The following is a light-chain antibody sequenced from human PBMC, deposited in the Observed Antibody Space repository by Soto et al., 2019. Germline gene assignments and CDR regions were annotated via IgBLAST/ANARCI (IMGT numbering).Light chain of an antibody. CDR2: EAS. V-gene: IGKV3-20*01. Sequence: EIVLTQSPGTLSLSPGERATLSCRASQTVDSNYLAWYQQKLGQAPRLLIYEASSRATGIPDRFSGSGSGTDFTLTISRLEPEDFEVYYCQQYGRSSGFAFGPGTRVDI. J-gene: IGKJ3*01. CDR3: QQYGRSSGFA. CDR1: QTVDSNY.